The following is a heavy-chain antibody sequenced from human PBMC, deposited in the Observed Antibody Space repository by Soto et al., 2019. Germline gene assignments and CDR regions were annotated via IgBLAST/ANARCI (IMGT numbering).Heavy chain of an antibody. D-gene: IGHD3-9*01. J-gene: IGHJ3*02. V-gene: IGHV3-30*18. Sequence: GGSLRLSCAASGFTFSSYGMHWVRQAPGKGLEWVAVISYDGSNKYYADSVKGRFTISRDNSKNTLYLQMNSLRAEDTAVYYCAKDGRDYDILTGPDAFDIWGQGTMVTVS. CDR2: ISYDGSNK. CDR1: GFTFSSYG. CDR3: AKDGRDYDILTGPDAFDI.